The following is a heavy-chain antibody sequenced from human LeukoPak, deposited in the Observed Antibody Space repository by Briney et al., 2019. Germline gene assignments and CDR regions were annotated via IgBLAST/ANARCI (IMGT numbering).Heavy chain of an antibody. D-gene: IGHD2-21*02. CDR1: GFTFSDAW. J-gene: IGHJ4*02. CDR2: IKSKTDGGTT. V-gene: IGHV3-15*01. Sequence: GGSLRLSCAGSGFTFSDAWMSWVRQAPGKGLEWVGRIKSKTDGGTTDYAAPVKGRFTISRDDSKNTLYLQMHSLTVEDTALYYCTTHIVVVTSLYYLDDWGQGTLVTVPS. CDR3: TTHIVVVTSLYYLDD.